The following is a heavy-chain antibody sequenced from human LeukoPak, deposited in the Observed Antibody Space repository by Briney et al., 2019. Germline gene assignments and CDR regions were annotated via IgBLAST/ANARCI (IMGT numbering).Heavy chain of an antibody. V-gene: IGHV4-59*08. Sequence: PSETLSLICTVSGGAIRTYHWSWFRQPPGRGLEWIAYTHYTAETNTNPSLKSRVTISLVTSKNQISLRLTSVTAADTAVYYCARHTLYDSRTYPLDNWGPGTLVTVSS. CDR3: ARHTLYDSRTYPLDN. CDR2: THYTAET. CDR1: GGAIRTYH. D-gene: IGHD3-22*01. J-gene: IGHJ4*02.